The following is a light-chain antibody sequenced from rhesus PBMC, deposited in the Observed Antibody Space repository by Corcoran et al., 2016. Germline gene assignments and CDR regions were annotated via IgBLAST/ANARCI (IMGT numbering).Light chain of an antibody. Sequence: DIQMTQSPSSLSASVGDRVTITFRASQGISTYLNWYQQTPGKAPKRLIYAASSLESGVPSRFSGSGSGTDFTLTIRSLQPEDFATYYCLQYNSNPFTFGPGTKLDIK. J-gene: IGKJ3*01. CDR1: QGISTY. CDR2: AAS. CDR3: LQYNSNPFT. V-gene: IGKV1-43*01.